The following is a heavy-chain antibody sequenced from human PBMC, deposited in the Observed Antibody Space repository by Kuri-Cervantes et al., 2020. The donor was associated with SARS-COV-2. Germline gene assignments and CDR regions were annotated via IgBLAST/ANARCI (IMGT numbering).Heavy chain of an antibody. CDR2: IYWNDDE. Sequence: SGPTLVKPTQTLTLTCSFSGFLLSTSGVGVGWIRQPPGKALEWLALIYWNDDERYSPSLKSRLTITKDTSKNQVVLTMTRMGPVDTATYYCAHRSGDSGGYYHNYFDYWGQGTRVTVSS. J-gene: IGHJ4*02. V-gene: IGHV2-5*01. CDR3: AHRSGDSGGYYHNYFDY. CDR1: GFLLSTSGVG. D-gene: IGHD3-22*01.